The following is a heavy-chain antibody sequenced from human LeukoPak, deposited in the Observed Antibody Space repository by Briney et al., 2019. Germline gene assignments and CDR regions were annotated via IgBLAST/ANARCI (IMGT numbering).Heavy chain of an antibody. CDR3: AKDRAYDSSGYSDY. D-gene: IGHD3-22*01. J-gene: IGHJ4*02. Sequence: GGSLRLSRAASGLTFSSHWMHWVRQAPGKGLEWVSAISGSGGSTYYADSVKGRFTISRDNSKNTLYLQMNSLRAEDTAVYYCAKDRAYDSSGYSDYWGQGTLVTVSS. CDR2: ISGSGGST. V-gene: IGHV3-23*01. CDR1: GLTFSSHW.